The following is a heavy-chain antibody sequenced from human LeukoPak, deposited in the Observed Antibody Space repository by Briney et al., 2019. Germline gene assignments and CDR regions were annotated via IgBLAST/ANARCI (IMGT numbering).Heavy chain of an antibody. J-gene: IGHJ5*01. Sequence: GGSLRLSCAASGFTFSSYWMHWVRQAPGKGLVWVSRINSDGSSTSYADSVKGRFTISRDNAKNTLYLQMNSLRAEDTAVYYCAKNRVPTAITPDSWGQGTLVTVSS. CDR2: INSDGSST. V-gene: IGHV3-74*01. CDR3: AKNRVPTAITPDS. D-gene: IGHD2-2*02. CDR1: GFTFSSYW.